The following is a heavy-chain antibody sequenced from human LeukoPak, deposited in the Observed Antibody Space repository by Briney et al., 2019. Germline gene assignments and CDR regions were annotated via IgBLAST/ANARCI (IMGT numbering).Heavy chain of an antibody. CDR1: GFTFSSYG. Sequence: PGGSLRLSCAASGFTFSSYGMHWVRQAPGKGLEWVAVIWYDGSNKYYADPVKGRFTISRDNSKNTLYLQMNSLRAEDTAVYYCAKDTTVTTSWFDPWGQGTLVTVSS. D-gene: IGHD4-17*01. CDR2: IWYDGSNK. CDR3: AKDTTVTTSWFDP. J-gene: IGHJ5*02. V-gene: IGHV3-33*06.